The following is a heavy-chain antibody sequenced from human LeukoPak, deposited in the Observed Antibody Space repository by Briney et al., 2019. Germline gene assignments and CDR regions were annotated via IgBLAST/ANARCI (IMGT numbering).Heavy chain of an antibody. CDR1: GFAFSSQA. V-gene: IGHV3-23*01. Sequence: PGGSLRLSCAASGFAFSSQAMGWVRQAPGKGLEWVSVISDSGSITYYADFVKGRFTISRDNSKNTLFLQMSSLRAEDTAVYYCAKDARRTSGWYFFDYWGRGTLVTVSS. CDR3: AKDARRTSGWYFFDY. D-gene: IGHD6-19*01. CDR2: ISDSGSIT. J-gene: IGHJ4*02.